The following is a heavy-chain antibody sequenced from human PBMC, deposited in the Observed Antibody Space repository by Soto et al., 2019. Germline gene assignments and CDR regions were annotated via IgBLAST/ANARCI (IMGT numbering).Heavy chain of an antibody. D-gene: IGHD4-4*01. CDR3: ARVVMTTVPASFYYGLDV. V-gene: IGHV1-69*18. CDR1: GGTFSTYG. J-gene: IGHJ6*02. Sequence: QVQLVQYGAEVRKPGSSVTVSCKASGGTFSTYGITWVRQAPGQGLEWMGNIIPLIGTANYAQRFRGRVTITADESTTAAYMELTSVRSEDTAVYYCARVVMTTVPASFYYGLDVWGQGTTVTVSS. CDR2: IIPLIGTA.